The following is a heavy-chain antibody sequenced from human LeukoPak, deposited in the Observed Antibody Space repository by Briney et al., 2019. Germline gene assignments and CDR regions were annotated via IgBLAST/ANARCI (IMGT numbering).Heavy chain of an antibody. Sequence: SETLSFTCTVSGGSISSYYWSWIRQPPGKGLEWIGYIYYSGSTNYNPSLKSRVTISVDTSKNQFSLKLSSVTAADTAVYYCARASGSYPYYYYGMDVWGQGTTVTVSS. CDR3: ARASGSYPYYYYGMDV. D-gene: IGHD1-26*01. V-gene: IGHV4-59*01. J-gene: IGHJ6*02. CDR2: IYYSGST. CDR1: GGSISSYY.